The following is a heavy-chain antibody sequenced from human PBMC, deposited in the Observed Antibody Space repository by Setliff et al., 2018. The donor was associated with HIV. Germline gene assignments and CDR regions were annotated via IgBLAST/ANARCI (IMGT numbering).Heavy chain of an antibody. J-gene: IGHJ4*02. D-gene: IGHD4-17*01. V-gene: IGHV4-39*07. CDR1: GVSTSNNNYW. Sequence: PSETLSLTCAVSGVSTSNNNYWWSWVRQPPGKGLEWIGNFYYTGSTDYNPSFKSRVTISLDKSNNQISLNLSSATAADTAVYYCARLRGDFYFDLWGQGTLVTVSS. CDR3: ARLRGDFYFDL. CDR2: FYYTGST.